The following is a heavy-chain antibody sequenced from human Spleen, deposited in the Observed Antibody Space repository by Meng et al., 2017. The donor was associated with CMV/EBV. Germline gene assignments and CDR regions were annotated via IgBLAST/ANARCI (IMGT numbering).Heavy chain of an antibody. Sequence: SVKVSCKASGGTFSSYTISWVRQAPGQGLEWMGRIIPILGIANYAQKFQGRVTITADKSTSTAYMELSSLRSEDTAVYYCAREGRYCSSTSCSYDAFDIWGQGTMVTVSS. V-gene: IGHV1-69*04. CDR3: AREGRYCSSTSCSYDAFDI. CDR1: GGTFSSYT. J-gene: IGHJ3*02. CDR2: IIPILGIA. D-gene: IGHD2-2*01.